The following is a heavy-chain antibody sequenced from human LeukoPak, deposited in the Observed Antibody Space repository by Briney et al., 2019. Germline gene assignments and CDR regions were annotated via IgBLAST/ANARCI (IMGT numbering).Heavy chain of an antibody. CDR2: TSGSGGST. CDR1: GFTFSSYA. J-gene: IGHJ4*02. D-gene: IGHD1-1*01. Sequence: GGSLRLSCAASGFTFSSYAMSWVRQAPGKGLEWVSTTSGSGGSTYYADSVKGRFTISRDNSKNTLYLQMNSPRAEDTAVYYCAKDPPTSGTTFDYWGQGTLVTVSS. CDR3: AKDPPTSGTTFDY. V-gene: IGHV3-23*01.